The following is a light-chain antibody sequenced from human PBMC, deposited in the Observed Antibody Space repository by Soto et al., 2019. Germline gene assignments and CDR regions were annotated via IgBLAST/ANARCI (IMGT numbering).Light chain of an antibody. CDR1: QSITDY. J-gene: IGKJ5*01. CDR2: AAS. V-gene: IGKV1-39*01. CDR3: QQTYITPFT. Sequence: DIQMTRSPSSLSASVGDRVTITCRASQSITDYLNWYQQKPGKAPKLLIYAASSLQSGVPSRFSASGSGTDFTLTISRLQPEDFATYFCQQTYITPFTFGQGTRLEI.